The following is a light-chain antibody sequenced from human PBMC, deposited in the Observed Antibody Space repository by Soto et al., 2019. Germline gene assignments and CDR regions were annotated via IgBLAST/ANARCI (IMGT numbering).Light chain of an antibody. CDR2: DAS. CDR1: QSVSSY. J-gene: IGKJ4*01. Sequence: EIVLTQSPATLSLSPGERATLSCRASQSVSSYLAWYQQRPGQAPRLIIYDASSRATDIPARFSGSGSGTDFTLTISSLEPEDFAVYYCQQRSNWPLTFGGGTKVEIK. CDR3: QQRSNWPLT. V-gene: IGKV3-11*01.